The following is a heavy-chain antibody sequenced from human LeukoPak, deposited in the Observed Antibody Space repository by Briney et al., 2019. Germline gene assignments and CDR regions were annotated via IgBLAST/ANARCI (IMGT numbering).Heavy chain of an antibody. CDR3: ARDSATNPYYFDY. V-gene: IGHV3-30*19. CDR2: ISYDGSNK. CDR1: GISFSAHG. J-gene: IGHJ4*02. Sequence: LSGGSLRLSCAASGISFSAHGMHWVRQAPGKGLEWVAVISYDGSNKYYADSVKGRFTISRDNSKNTLYLQMNSLRAEDTAVYYCARDSATNPYYFDYWGQGTLVTVSS. D-gene: IGHD1-14*01.